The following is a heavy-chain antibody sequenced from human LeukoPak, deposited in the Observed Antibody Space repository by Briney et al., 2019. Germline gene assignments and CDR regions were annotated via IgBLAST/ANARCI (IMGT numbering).Heavy chain of an antibody. Sequence: SVKVSCKASGGTFSSYAISWVRQAPGQGLEWMGGIIPIFSTANYAQKFQGRVTITTDESTSTAYMELSSLRSEDTAVYYCASVYGSGSYYTRYYFDYWGQGTLVTVSS. D-gene: IGHD3-10*01. CDR2: IIPIFSTA. CDR1: GGTFSSYA. V-gene: IGHV1-69*05. CDR3: ASVYGSGSYYTRYYFDY. J-gene: IGHJ4*02.